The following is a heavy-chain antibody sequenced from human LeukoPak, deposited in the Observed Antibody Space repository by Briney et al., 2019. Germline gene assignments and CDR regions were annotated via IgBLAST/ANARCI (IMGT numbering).Heavy chain of an antibody. D-gene: IGHD3-3*02. CDR3: AKDISSTSSTPFDT. CDR1: GFTFSSFA. CDR2: ISGSGTAT. Sequence: GGSLRLSCAASGFTSGFTFSSFAMSWVRQAPGKGLEWVSAISGSGTATHYAASVRGRFTVSRDNSKNTVHLEMNSLRAEDTAIYYCAKDISSTSSTPFDTWGQGTLVTVSS. V-gene: IGHV3-23*01. J-gene: IGHJ5*02.